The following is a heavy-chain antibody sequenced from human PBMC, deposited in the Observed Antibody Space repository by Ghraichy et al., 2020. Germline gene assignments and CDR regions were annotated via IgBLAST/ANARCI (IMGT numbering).Heavy chain of an antibody. CDR1: GFTFSSYS. CDR3: ARDRWQLCRVGYYYYGMDV. CDR2: ISSSSSYI. Sequence: LSLTCAASGFTFSSYSMNWVRQAPGKALEWVSSISSSSSYIYYADSVKGRFTISRDNAKNSLYLQMNSLRAEDTAVYYCARDRWQLCRVGYYYYGMDVWGQGTTVTVSS. V-gene: IGHV3-21*01. D-gene: IGHD5-24*01. J-gene: IGHJ6*02.